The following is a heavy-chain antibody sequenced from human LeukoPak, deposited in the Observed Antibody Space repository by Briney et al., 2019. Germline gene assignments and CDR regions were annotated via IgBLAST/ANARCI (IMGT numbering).Heavy chain of an antibody. CDR3: ARTYDSSGYYGRAFDI. D-gene: IGHD3-22*01. CDR2: IYYSGST. Sequence: SETLSLTCTVSGGSISSYYWSWIRQPPGKGLEWIGYIYYSGSTNHNPPLKSRVTISVDTSKNQFSLKLSSVTAADTAVYYCARTYDSSGYYGRAFDIWGQGTMVTVSS. V-gene: IGHV4-59*01. CDR1: GGSISSYY. J-gene: IGHJ3*02.